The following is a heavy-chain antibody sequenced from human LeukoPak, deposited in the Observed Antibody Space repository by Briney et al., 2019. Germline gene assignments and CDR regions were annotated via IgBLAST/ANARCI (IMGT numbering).Heavy chain of an antibody. CDR1: GGTFSSYA. Sequence: SVKVSCKASGGTFSSYAISWVRQAPGQGLEWMGGIIPIFGTANYAQKFQGRVTITTDESTSTAYMELSSLRSEDTAAYYCARVKDYYDSSGYWSFDIWGQGTMVTVSS. V-gene: IGHV1-69*05. CDR2: IIPIFGTA. D-gene: IGHD3-22*01. J-gene: IGHJ3*02. CDR3: ARVKDYYDSSGYWSFDI.